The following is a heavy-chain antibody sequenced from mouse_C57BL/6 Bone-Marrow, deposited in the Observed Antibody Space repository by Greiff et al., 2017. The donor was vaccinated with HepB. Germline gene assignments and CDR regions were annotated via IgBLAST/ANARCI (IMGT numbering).Heavy chain of an antibody. V-gene: IGHV1-18*01. J-gene: IGHJ4*01. D-gene: IGHD2-2*01. CDR1: GYTFTDYN. CDR3: ARFQGYDPYYYAMDY. Sequence: EVQLQQSGPELVKPGASVKIPCKASGYTFTDYNVDWVKQSHGKSLEWIGDINPNNGGTIYNQKFKGKATLTVDKSSSTAYMELRSLTSEDTAVYYCARFQGYDPYYYAMDYWGQGTSVTVSS. CDR2: INPNNGGT.